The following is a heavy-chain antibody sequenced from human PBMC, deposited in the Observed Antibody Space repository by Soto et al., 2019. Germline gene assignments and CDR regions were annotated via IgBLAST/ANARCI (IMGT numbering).Heavy chain of an antibody. CDR1: GFTFSSYG. CDR3: PKDDWVDTAMVDY. J-gene: IGHJ4*02. V-gene: IGHV3-30*18. Sequence: QVQLVESGGGVVQPGRSLRLSCAASGFTFSSYGMHWVRQAPGKGLEWVAVISYDGSNKYYADSVKGRFTISRDNSKNTLYLQMNSLRAEDTAVYYCPKDDWVDTAMVDYWGQGTLVTVSS. CDR2: ISYDGSNK. D-gene: IGHD5-18*01.